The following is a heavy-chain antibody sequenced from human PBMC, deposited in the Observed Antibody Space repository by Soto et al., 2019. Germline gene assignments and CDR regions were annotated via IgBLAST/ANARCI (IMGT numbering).Heavy chain of an antibody. CDR3: AREAVAVAAHGDYGMDV. Sequence: LRLSCAASGFTFNSYTMNWVRQSPGKGLEWVSSISGSSSYIHYSDSLKGRFTISRDNAKNSLYLQMNSLRAEDTAVYYCAREAVAVAAHGDYGMDVWGQGTTVTVSS. V-gene: IGHV3-21*01. J-gene: IGHJ6*02. D-gene: IGHD6-19*01. CDR2: ISGSSSYI. CDR1: GFTFNSYT.